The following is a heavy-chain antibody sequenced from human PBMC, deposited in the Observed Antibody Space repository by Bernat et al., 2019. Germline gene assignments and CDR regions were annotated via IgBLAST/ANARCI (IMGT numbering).Heavy chain of an antibody. CDR3: ARERYSGYGSMAFAGDFDF. CDR2: IKHNGSEI. V-gene: IGHV3-7*01. D-gene: IGHD5-12*01. CDR1: GFTFSSYS. J-gene: IGHJ4*02. Sequence: EVQLVESGGGLVQPGGSLRLSCAASGFTFSSYSMTWVRQAPGKGLEWVAYIKHNGSEIYYVDSVKGRFTISRDNAKNSLYLQMNSLRAEDTAVYYCARERYSGYGSMAFAGDFDFWGQGTMVTVSS.